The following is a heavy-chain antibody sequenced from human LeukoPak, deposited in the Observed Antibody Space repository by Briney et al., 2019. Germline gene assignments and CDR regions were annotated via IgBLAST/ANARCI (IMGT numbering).Heavy chain of an antibody. CDR2: IRSKAYGGTT. Sequence: GGSLRLSCTASGFTFGDYAMSWFRQAPGKGLEWVGFIRSKAYGGTTEYAASVKGRFTISRDDSKSIAYLQMNSLKTEDTAVYYCTRDDYYDSSGRPDYWGQGTLVTVSS. CDR1: GFTFGDYA. D-gene: IGHD3-22*01. V-gene: IGHV3-49*03. CDR3: TRDDYYDSSGRPDY. J-gene: IGHJ4*02.